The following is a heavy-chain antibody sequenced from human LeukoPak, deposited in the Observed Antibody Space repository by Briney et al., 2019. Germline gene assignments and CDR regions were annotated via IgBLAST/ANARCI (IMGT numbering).Heavy chain of an antibody. V-gene: IGHV4-30-2*01. CDR2: IYHTGST. CDR3: ARDLHSSSWSFDY. Sequence: SQTLSLTCTVSGGSISSGGYSWSWIRQPPGKGLDWIGYIYHTGSTYYNPSLKSRVTISVDTSKNQFSLKLSSVTAADTAVYYCARDLHSSSWSFDYWGQGTLVTVSS. J-gene: IGHJ4*02. D-gene: IGHD6-13*01. CDR1: GGSISSGGYS.